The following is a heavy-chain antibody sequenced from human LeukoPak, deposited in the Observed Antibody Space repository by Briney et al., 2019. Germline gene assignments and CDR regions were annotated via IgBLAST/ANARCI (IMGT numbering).Heavy chain of an antibody. J-gene: IGHJ6*02. CDR3: ARASGYYYYGMDV. V-gene: IGHV1-2*02. Sequence: GASVKVSCKASGYTFTGYYMHWVRQAPGQGLEWMGWINPNSGGTNYAQKFQGRVTMTRDTSISTAYMELSRLRSDDTAVYYCARASGYYYYGMDVWGQGTTVTVSS. CDR1: GYTFTGYY. CDR2: INPNSGGT.